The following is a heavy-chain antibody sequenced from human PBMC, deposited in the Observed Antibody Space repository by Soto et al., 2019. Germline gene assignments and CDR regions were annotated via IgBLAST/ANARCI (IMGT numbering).Heavy chain of an antibody. CDR3: ARGLLVCFGELSRRGGYYYYMDV. D-gene: IGHD3-10*01. Sequence: QVQLQQWGAGLLKPSETLSLTCAVYGGSFSGYYWSWIRQTPGKGLEWNGEINDSGSTNHNPSLKSRVTILVDTPKNQFSLKLSSVTAADTAVYYCARGLLVCFGELSRRGGYYYYMDVWGKGTTVTVSS. V-gene: IGHV4-34*01. J-gene: IGHJ6*03. CDR2: INDSGST. CDR1: GGSFSGYY.